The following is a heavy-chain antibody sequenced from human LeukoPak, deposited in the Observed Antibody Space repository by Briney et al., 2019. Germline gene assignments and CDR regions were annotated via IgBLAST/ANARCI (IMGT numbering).Heavy chain of an antibody. CDR1: GYTFTSYD. Sequence: GASVKVSCKASGYTFTSYDINWVRQATGQGLEWMGWMNPNSGNTGYAQKFQGRVTMTRNTSISTAYVELSSLRSEDTAVYYCARGRRGRKETSPYYFDYWGQGTLVTVSS. CDR2: MNPNSGNT. D-gene: IGHD1-14*01. J-gene: IGHJ4*02. CDR3: ARGRRGRKETSPYYFDY. V-gene: IGHV1-8*01.